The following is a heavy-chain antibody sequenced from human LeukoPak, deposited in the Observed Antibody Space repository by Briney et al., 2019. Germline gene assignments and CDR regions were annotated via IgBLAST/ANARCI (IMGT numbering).Heavy chain of an antibody. J-gene: IGHJ4*02. CDR3: ARKTDHQTGGDY. CDR2: IYSGGST. D-gene: IGHD1-1*01. Sequence: GGSLRLSCAASGFSVSRNYVTWVRQAPGEGLEWVSLIYSGGSTSYADSVKGRFTISRDNSKNTLYLQMNSLRAEDTAAYYCARKTDHQTGGDYWGQGTLVTVSS. V-gene: IGHV3-66*01. CDR1: GFSVSRNY.